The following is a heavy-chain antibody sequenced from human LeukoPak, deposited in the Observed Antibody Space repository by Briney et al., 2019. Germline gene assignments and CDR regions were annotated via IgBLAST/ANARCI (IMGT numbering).Heavy chain of an antibody. V-gene: IGHV3-23*01. Sequence: GGSLRLSCAASGFTFSSYAMSWVRQAPGKGLEWVSAISGSGGSTYYADSVKGRFTISRDNSKNTLYLQMNSLRAEDTAVYYCAKSPAASWEYYDFWSGYSYGNWFDPWGQGTLVTVSS. J-gene: IGHJ5*02. D-gene: IGHD3-3*01. CDR2: ISGSGGST. CDR3: AKSPAASWEYYDFWSGYSYGNWFDP. CDR1: GFTFSSYA.